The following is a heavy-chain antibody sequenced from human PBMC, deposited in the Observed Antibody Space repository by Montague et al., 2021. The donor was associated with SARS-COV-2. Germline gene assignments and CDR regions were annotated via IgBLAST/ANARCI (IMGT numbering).Heavy chain of an antibody. CDR2: VTHRGNT. V-gene: IGHV4-34*01. CDR1: GGSFSGYC. Sequence: SETLSLTCAVYGGSFSGYCWSWIRQPPGKGLEWIGEVTHRGNTNYNPSLKSPVTISLDTSNNHFSLKLSSVTAADTAVYYCARAPLHGVATDTRFDFWGQGTLVTVSS. J-gene: IGHJ4*02. CDR3: ARAPLHGVATDTRFDF. D-gene: IGHD1-26*01.